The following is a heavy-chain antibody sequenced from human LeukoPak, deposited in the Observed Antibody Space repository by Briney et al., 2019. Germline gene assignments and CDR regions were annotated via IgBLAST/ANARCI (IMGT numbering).Heavy chain of an antibody. V-gene: IGHV3-30*18. D-gene: IGHD6-13*01. CDR2: ISYDGSNK. CDR3: AKDRAAAPFPDY. Sequence: GGSLRLSCAASGFTFSSYSMNWVRQAPGKGLEGVAVISYDGSNKYYADSVKGRFTISRDNSKNTLYLQMNSLRAEDTAVYYCAKDRAAAPFPDYWGQGTLVTVSS. CDR1: GFTFSSYS. J-gene: IGHJ4*02.